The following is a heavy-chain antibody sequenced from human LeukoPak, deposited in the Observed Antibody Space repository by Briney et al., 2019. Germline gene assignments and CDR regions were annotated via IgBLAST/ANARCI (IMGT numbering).Heavy chain of an antibody. V-gene: IGHV2-5*02. CDR3: AHHLTAMVSFDY. CDR2: IYWDDDK. Sequence: SGPTLVNPTQTPTLTYTFSGFSLSTSGVGVGWIRQPPGKALEWLALIYWDDDKRYSPSLKSRLTITKDTSKNQVVLTMTNMDPVDTATYYCAHHLTAMVSFDYWGQGTLVTVSS. CDR1: GFSLSTSGVG. D-gene: IGHD5-18*01. J-gene: IGHJ4*02.